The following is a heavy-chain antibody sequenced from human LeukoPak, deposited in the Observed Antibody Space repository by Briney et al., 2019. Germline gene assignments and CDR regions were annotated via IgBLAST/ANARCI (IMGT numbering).Heavy chain of an antibody. CDR2: IKEDGSET. J-gene: IGHJ3*02. Sequence: GGSLRLSCTGSGFAFSSHWMSWVRQAPGRGLEWVANIKEDGSETYYLDSVKGRFTISRDNAKNSLYLQMNSLRAEDTAVYYCARDRPLAYCGGDCYALNDAFDIWGQGTMVTVSS. CDR1: GFAFSSHW. CDR3: ARDRPLAYCGGDCYALNDAFDI. V-gene: IGHV3-7*03. D-gene: IGHD2-21*02.